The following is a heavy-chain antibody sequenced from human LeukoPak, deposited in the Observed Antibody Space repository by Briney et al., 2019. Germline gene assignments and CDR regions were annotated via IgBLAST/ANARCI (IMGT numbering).Heavy chain of an antibody. CDR1: GASISSYY. V-gene: IGHV4-4*07. CDR2: IYSSRS. J-gene: IGHJ4*02. CDR3: ARAAGRDTTSGLDFDY. Sequence: SETLSLTCTVSGASISSYYWSWIRQPAGKGLEWIGRIYSSRSIYNPSLKSRVTMSVDTSKNQFSLKLSSVTAVDTAVYYCARAAGRDTTSGLDFDYWGQGILVTVSS. D-gene: IGHD1-26*01.